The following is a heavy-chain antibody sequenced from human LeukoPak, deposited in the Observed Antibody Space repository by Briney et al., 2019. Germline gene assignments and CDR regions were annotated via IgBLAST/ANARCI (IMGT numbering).Heavy chain of an antibody. J-gene: IGHJ5*02. Sequence: SETLSLTCAVYGGSFSDDFWTWIRLAPEKGLEWIGEVFHDGIANYNPSLKSRAIVSVDTSKKQFSLRLCPVTAADTAVYYCVRGVVSTSRPPKNRFDPWGQGTPVTVSS. CDR2: VFHDGIA. CDR1: GGSFSDDF. D-gene: IGHD2-2*01. CDR3: VRGVVSTSRPPKNRFDP. V-gene: IGHV4-34*01.